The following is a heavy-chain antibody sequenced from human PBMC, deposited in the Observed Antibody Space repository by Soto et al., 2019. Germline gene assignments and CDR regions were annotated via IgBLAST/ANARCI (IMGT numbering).Heavy chain of an antibody. V-gene: IGHV1-3*01. J-gene: IGHJ4*02. CDR1: GYTFTSYA. CDR2: VNGGNGNT. D-gene: IGHD3-3*01. CDR3: ARDTQELRFLEWFNPTLVFDH. Sequence: QVQVVQSGAEVKKPGASVKVSYKASGYTFTSYAMHWVRQAPGQRLEWMGWVNGGNGNTKYSQKFQGRVTMTRDTSASTVYMELSSLKYEDTAVYYCARDTQELRFLEWFNPTLVFDHWGQGTLVTVSS.